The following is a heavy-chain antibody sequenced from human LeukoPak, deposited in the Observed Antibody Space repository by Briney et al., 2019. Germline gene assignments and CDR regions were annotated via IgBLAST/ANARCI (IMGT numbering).Heavy chain of an antibody. CDR2: INPNSGGT. CDR1: GYTFTGYY. V-gene: IGHV1-2*02. Sequence: ASVKVSCKASGYTFTGYYMHWVRQAPGQGLEWMGWINPNSGGTNYAQKFQGRVTMTRDTSISTAYMELSRLRSDDTAVYYCARDYDIGKILTDYWGQGTLVTLSS. CDR3: ARDYDIGKILTDY. D-gene: IGHD3-9*01. J-gene: IGHJ4*02.